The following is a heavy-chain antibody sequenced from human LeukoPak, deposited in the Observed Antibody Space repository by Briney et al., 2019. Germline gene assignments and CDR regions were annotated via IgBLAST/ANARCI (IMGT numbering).Heavy chain of an antibody. D-gene: IGHD6-13*01. V-gene: IGHV1-2*02. Sequence: ASVKVSCKASGYTFTGYYMHWVRQASGQGLEWMGWINPNSGGTNYAQKFQGRVTMTRDTSISTAYMELSRLRSDDTAVYYCARAEAAGKRIHYYYYMDVWGKGTTVTVSS. CDR1: GYTFTGYY. CDR2: INPNSGGT. J-gene: IGHJ6*03. CDR3: ARAEAAGKRIHYYYYMDV.